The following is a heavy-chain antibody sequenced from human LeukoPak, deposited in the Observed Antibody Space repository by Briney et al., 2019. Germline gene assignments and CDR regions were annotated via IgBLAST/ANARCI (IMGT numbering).Heavy chain of an antibody. CDR3: AKRYCDSFNCAYFAS. CDR1: GFALSSYA. V-gene: IGHV3-23*01. CDR2: VSGSGSGT. J-gene: IGHJ4*02. Sequence: GGSLRLSCAASGFALSSYAVSWVRQAPGKGLEWVSGVSGSGSGTYYADSVKGRFTISRDHSENTLYLQMNSLRAEDTAVYYCAKRYCDSFNCAYFASWGQGTLVTVSS. D-gene: IGHD2/OR15-2a*01.